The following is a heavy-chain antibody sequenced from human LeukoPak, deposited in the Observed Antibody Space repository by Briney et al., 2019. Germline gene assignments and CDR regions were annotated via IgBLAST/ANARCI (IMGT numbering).Heavy chain of an antibody. V-gene: IGHV3-21*03. CDR2: ISSSSSYI. CDR1: GFTFSSYS. J-gene: IGHJ3*02. Sequence: PGGSLRVSCAASGFTFSSYSMNWVRQAPGKGLEWVSSISSSSSYIYYGDSVKGRFTISRDNAKNSLYLQMNSLRAEDTAVYYCASEEADDAFDIWGQGTMVTVSS. CDR3: ASEEADDAFDI.